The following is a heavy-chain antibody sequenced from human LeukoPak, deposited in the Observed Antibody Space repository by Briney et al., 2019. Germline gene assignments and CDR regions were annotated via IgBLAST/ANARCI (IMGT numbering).Heavy chain of an antibody. Sequence: GGSLRLSCATSGFTFSSYAMHWVRQAPGKGLEWVSAISGSGGSTYYADSVKGRFTISRDNSKNTLYLQMNSLRAEDTAVYYCAKGLRKSIAVAGEYFQHWGQGTQVTVSS. J-gene: IGHJ1*01. CDR2: ISGSGGST. D-gene: IGHD6-19*01. V-gene: IGHV3-23*01. CDR1: GFTFSSYA. CDR3: AKGLRKSIAVAGEYFQH.